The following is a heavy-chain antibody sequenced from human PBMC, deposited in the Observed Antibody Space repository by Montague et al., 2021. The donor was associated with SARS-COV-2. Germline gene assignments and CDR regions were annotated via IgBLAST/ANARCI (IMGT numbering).Heavy chain of an antibody. CDR2: IYWDDDK. J-gene: IGHJ4*02. Sequence: PALVKPTQTLTLTCTFSGFSLSTRTVCVGWIRQPPGKALEWLALIYWDDDKRYSPSLKSRLTITKVTSNNQVVLTMTNMDPVDTATYYCAHRLPAVAAFDYWGQGTLVTVSS. V-gene: IGHV2-5*02. CDR3: AHRLPAVAAFDY. D-gene: IGHD6-6*01. CDR1: GFSLSTRTVC.